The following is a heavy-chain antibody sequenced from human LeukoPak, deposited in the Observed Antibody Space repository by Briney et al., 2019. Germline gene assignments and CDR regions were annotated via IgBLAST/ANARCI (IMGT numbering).Heavy chain of an antibody. J-gene: IGHJ4*02. CDR3: ARDEDIVVVVAARFDY. D-gene: IGHD2-15*01. V-gene: IGHV3-30*04. CDR2: ISYDGRDK. Sequence: GRSLRLSCTASGFAFNKYAMHWVRQAPGKGLEWVAVISYDGRDKHYADSVKGRFTISRDNSMDTLYLQMNSLRAEDTAVYYCARDEDIVVVVAARFDYWGQGTLVTVSS. CDR1: GFAFNKYA.